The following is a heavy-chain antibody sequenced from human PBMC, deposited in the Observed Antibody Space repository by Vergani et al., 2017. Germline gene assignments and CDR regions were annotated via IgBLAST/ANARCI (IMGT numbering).Heavy chain of an antibody. Sequence: QVQLVHSGAEVKKPGSSVKVSCKASGGTFSSYGISWVRQAPGQRLEWMGIINPSGGSTSYAQKFQGRVTMTRDTSTSTVYMELSSLRSVDTSVYYCARDLYDFLGGSVYYYYCMDVWGQGTTVTVSS. CDR3: ARDLYDFLGGSVYYYYCMDV. CDR1: GGTFSSYG. D-gene: IGHD3-3*01. V-gene: IGHV1-46*03. J-gene: IGHJ6*02. CDR2: INPSGGST.